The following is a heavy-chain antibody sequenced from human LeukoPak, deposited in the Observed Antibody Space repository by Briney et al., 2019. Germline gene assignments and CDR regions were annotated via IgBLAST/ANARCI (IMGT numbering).Heavy chain of an antibody. Sequence: PGRSLRLSCAASGFTFSSYGMHWVRQAPGKGLEWVAVISYDGSNKYYADSVKGRFTISRDNSKNTLYLQMNSLRAEDTAVYYRAKGEWIQLWFGDYWGQGTLVTVSS. CDR2: ISYDGSNK. D-gene: IGHD5-18*01. J-gene: IGHJ4*02. CDR1: GFTFSSYG. V-gene: IGHV3-30*18. CDR3: AKGEWIQLWFGDY.